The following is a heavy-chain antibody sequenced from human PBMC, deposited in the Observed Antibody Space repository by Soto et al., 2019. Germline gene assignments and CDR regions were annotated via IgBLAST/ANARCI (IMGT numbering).Heavy chain of an antibody. D-gene: IGHD5-18*01. Sequence: QVQVVESGGGVVQPGRSLRLSCATSGFTFSSYGMHWVRQAPGKGLEWVAVMSYDGSNTYYGESVKGRFTISRDNSQNTLYLQMNSLRAEDTALYYCTKDDGLWYLDYWGQGILVTVS. J-gene: IGHJ4*02. CDR2: MSYDGSNT. CDR3: TKDDGLWYLDY. CDR1: GFTFSSYG. V-gene: IGHV3-30*18.